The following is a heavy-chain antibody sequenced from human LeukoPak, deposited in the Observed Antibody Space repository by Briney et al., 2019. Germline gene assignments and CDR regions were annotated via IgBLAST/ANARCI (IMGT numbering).Heavy chain of an antibody. CDR3: ARHSIAAGGRHWFDP. Sequence: SETLSLTCAVSGYSISSGYYWGWIRQPPGKGLEWMGNIYHIGSTYYNPSLKSRVTISVDTSKNQFSLKLNSVTAADTVVYYCARHSIAAGGRHWFDPWGQGTLVTVSS. CDR2: IYHIGST. D-gene: IGHD6-13*01. CDR1: GYSISSGYY. J-gene: IGHJ5*02. V-gene: IGHV4-38-2*01.